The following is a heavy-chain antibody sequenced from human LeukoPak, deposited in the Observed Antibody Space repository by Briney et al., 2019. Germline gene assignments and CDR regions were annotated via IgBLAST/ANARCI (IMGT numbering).Heavy chain of an antibody. V-gene: IGHV3-7*04. CDR1: GFTFSYYW. D-gene: IGHD3-22*01. Sequence: GGSLRLSCGASGFTFSYYWMNRVRQAPGKGLEWVANIKQDGSEKNYVDSVKGRFTISRDNAKNSLYLQMNSLRTEDTAVYYCARDTEHHDSSGYHDAFDIWGLGTMVSVSS. J-gene: IGHJ3*02. CDR3: ARDTEHHDSSGYHDAFDI. CDR2: IKQDGSEK.